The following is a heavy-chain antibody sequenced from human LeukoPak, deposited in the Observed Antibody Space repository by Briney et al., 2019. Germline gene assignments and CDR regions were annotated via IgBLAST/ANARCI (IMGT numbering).Heavy chain of an antibody. Sequence: GGSLRLSCAASGFTFSSYAMSWVRQAPGKGLEWVSAISGSGGSTYYADSVKGRFTISRDNSENTLYLQMNSLRAEDTAVYYCAKGGTYYYDSSGYYPSDYFDYWGQGTLVTVSS. CDR1: GFTFSSYA. J-gene: IGHJ4*02. D-gene: IGHD3-22*01. CDR3: AKGGTYYYDSSGYYPSDYFDY. CDR2: ISGSGGST. V-gene: IGHV3-23*01.